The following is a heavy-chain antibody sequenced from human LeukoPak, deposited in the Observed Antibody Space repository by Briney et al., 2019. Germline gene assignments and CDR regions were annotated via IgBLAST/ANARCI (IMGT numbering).Heavy chain of an antibody. J-gene: IGHJ4*02. Sequence: GGSLRLSCAASGFTFSSYGMHWVRQAPGKGPEWVAVIWYDGSNKYYADSVKGRFTISRDNSKNTLYLQMNSLRAEDTAVYYCAKDLYSSGWYYFDYWGQGTLVTVSS. CDR1: GFTFSSYG. CDR2: IWYDGSNK. CDR3: AKDLYSSGWYYFDY. D-gene: IGHD6-19*01. V-gene: IGHV3-33*06.